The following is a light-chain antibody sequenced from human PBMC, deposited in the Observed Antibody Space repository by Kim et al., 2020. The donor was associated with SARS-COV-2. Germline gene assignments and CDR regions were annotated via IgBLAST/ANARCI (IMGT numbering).Light chain of an antibody. J-gene: IGLJ3*02. V-gene: IGLV1-44*01. CDR2: SNN. CDR3: AAWDDSLNGWV. Sequence: GQRATISYSGSSSNIGSNTVTWYQQLPGTAPKLLIYSNNQRPSGVPDRFSGSKSGTSASLAISGLQSEDEADYYCAAWDDSLNGWVFGGGTQLTVL. CDR1: SSNIGSNT.